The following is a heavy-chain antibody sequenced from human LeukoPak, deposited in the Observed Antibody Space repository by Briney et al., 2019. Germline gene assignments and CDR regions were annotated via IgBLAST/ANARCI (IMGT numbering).Heavy chain of an antibody. CDR2: ISGSGGST. CDR3: ASPTARYSGYDWDYFDY. J-gene: IGHJ4*02. D-gene: IGHD5-12*01. V-gene: IGHV3-23*01. CDR1: GFTFSNYW. Sequence: GGSLRLSCAASGFTFSNYWMSWVRQAPGKGLEWVSAISGSGGSTYYADSVKGRSTISRDNAKNTLYLQMNSLRVEDTAVYYCASPTARYSGYDWDYFDYWGQGALVTVSS.